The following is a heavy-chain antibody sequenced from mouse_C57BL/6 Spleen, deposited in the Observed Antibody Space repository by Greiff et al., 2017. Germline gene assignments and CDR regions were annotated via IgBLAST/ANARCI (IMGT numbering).Heavy chain of an antibody. CDR1: GFTFSSYA. CDR3: TRGDYYGFLFDY. Sequence: EVKLEESGEGLVKPGGSLKLSCAASGFTFSSYAMSWVRQTPEKRLEWVAYISSGGDYIYYADTVKGRFTISRDNARNTLYLQMSSLKSEDTAMYYCTRGDYYGFLFDYWGQGTTLTVSS. J-gene: IGHJ2*01. D-gene: IGHD1-1*01. CDR2: ISSGGDYI. V-gene: IGHV5-9-1*02.